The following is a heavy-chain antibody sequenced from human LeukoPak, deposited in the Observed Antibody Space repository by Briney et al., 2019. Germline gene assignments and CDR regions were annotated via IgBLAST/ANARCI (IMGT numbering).Heavy chain of an antibody. Sequence: SETLSLTCTVSGGSISGYYWSWIRQPPGKGLEWIGSIYHRGSTYYNPSLKSRVTISADTSKNQFSLKLSSVTAADTAVYYCARDQELRFLDDYFDYWGQGTLVTVSS. D-gene: IGHD3-3*01. V-gene: IGHV4-38-2*02. CDR1: GGSISGYY. CDR2: IYHRGST. J-gene: IGHJ4*02. CDR3: ARDQELRFLDDYFDY.